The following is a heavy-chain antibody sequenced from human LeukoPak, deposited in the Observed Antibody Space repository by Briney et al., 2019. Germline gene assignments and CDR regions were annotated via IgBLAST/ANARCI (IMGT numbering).Heavy chain of an antibody. CDR3: ARGQQWLEAFDY. Sequence: ASVKVSCKTSGYTFTGYYIHWVRQAPGQGLQWMGWINPNSGFAHYPQNFQGRLTMTRDTSISTVYMELSRLRSDDTAVYYCARGQQWLEAFDYWGLGTLVTVSS. CDR1: GYTFTGYY. J-gene: IGHJ4*02. CDR2: INPNSGFA. V-gene: IGHV1-2*02. D-gene: IGHD6-19*01.